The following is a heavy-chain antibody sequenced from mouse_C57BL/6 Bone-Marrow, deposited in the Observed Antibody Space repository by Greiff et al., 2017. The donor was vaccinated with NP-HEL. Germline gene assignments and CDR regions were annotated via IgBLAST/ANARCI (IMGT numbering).Heavy chain of an antibody. J-gene: IGHJ2*01. CDR1: GYAFSSSW. D-gene: IGHD4-1*01. CDR3: ARRGTGSLFDY. Sequence: QVQLKESGPELVKPGASVKISCKASGYAFSSSWMNWVKQRPGKGLEWIGRIYPGDGDTNYNGKFKGKATLTADKSSSTAYMQLSSLTSEDSAVYFCARRGTGSLFDYWGQGTTLTVSS. CDR2: IYPGDGDT. V-gene: IGHV1-82*01.